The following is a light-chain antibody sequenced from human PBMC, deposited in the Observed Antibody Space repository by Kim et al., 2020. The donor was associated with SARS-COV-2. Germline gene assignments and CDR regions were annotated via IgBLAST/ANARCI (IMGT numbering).Light chain of an antibody. CDR2: EDK. CDR3: QAWDSSAMI. CDR1: KLGEKY. J-gene: IGLJ2*01. Sequence: SYELTQPPSVSVSPGQTATITCSGDKLGEKYASWYQQRPGQSPVVVIYEDKKRPSGIPERFSGSNSGNTASLTISGTQAVDEADYYCQAWDSSAMIFGEGTQPTVL. V-gene: IGLV3-1*01.